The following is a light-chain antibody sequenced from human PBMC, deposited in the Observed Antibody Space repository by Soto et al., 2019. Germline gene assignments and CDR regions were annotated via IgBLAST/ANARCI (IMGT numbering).Light chain of an antibody. CDR2: GAS. CDR1: QSLDSTS. V-gene: IGKV3-20*01. Sequence: EVVLTQSPGTLSLSPGERATLSCRASQSLDSTSLAWYQQKPGQSPRLVIYGASRRATGIPDRFSGSGSGTDFILTIDRLEPEYFAVYYCQRSGTSPPYIFGAVTRLDIK. CDR3: QRSGTSPPYI. J-gene: IGKJ2*01.